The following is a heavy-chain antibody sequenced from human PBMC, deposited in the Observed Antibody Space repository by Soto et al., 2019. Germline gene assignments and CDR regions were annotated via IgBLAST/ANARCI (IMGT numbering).Heavy chain of an antibody. D-gene: IGHD2-15*01. CDR2: MNPNSGNT. CDR3: ERGRAHSAARSYYYYGMDV. V-gene: IGHV1-8*01. CDR1: GYTVTSYD. Sequence: QVQLVQSGAEVKKPGASVKVSCKASGYTVTSYDINWVRQATGQGLEWMGWMNPNSGNTGYAQKFQGRVTMTRNTSLSTAYMELSSLRSEDTAVYYCERGRAHSAARSYYYYGMDVWGQGTTVTVSS. J-gene: IGHJ6*02.